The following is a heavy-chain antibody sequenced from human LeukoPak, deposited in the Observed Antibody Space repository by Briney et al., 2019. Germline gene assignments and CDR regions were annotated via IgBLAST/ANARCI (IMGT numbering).Heavy chain of an antibody. CDR3: AKRGIVGAIPKYYFDY. D-gene: IGHD1-26*01. V-gene: IGHV3-23*01. CDR1: GFTFISYP. CDR2: ISGSGDST. Sequence: GGSLRLSCAASGFTFISYPMSWVRQAPGKGLEWVSSISGSGDSTSYADSVKGRFTISRDNSKNTLYLQMNSMRAEDTAVYYCAKRGIVGAIPKYYFDYWGQGTLVTVSS. J-gene: IGHJ4*02.